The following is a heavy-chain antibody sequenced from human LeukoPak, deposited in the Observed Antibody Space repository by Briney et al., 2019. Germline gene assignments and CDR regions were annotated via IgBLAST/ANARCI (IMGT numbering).Heavy chain of an antibody. D-gene: IGHD2-2*03. CDR2: TYYRSKWYN. J-gene: IGHJ6*02. V-gene: IGHV6-1*01. CDR1: GDSVSINSAA. CDR3: ARVGYCSSTSCADYYYYGMDV. Sequence: SQTLSLTCAISGDSVSINSAAWNWIRQSPSRGLEWLGRTYYRSKWYNDYAVSVKSRITINPDTSKNQFSLQLNSVTPEDTAVYYCARVGYCSSTSCADYYYYGMDVWGQGTTVTVSS.